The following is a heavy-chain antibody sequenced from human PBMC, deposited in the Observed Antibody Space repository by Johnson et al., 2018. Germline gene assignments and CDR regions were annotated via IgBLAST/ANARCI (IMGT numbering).Heavy chain of an antibody. D-gene: IGHD1-14*01. Sequence: QVQLVQSGAEVKKPGASVKVSCKASGYTFTNYGIHWVRPAPGQRLEWMGWIDAGNGTPRSSQKFKGGVSITRDTYATTAYMELSSLTSETTAVDYCARGFSYKPEWGQGTQVTVSS. CDR2: IDAGNGTP. CDR1: GYTFTNYG. V-gene: IGHV1-3*01. J-gene: IGHJ1*01. CDR3: ARGFSYKPE.